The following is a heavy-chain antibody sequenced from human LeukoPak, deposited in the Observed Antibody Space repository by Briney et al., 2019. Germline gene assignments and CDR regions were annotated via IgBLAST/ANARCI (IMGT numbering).Heavy chain of an antibody. V-gene: IGHV3-30*18. CDR2: VSSDGGTK. J-gene: IGHJ4*02. CDR3: AKEYDSGGYGANFDY. D-gene: IGHD3-10*01. CDR1: KFTFSNYG. Sequence: GGSLRLSCTASKFTFSNYGMQWVRQAPGKGLEWVAVVSSDGGTKYYADSVKGGFTISRDNSRNTMYLQMDSLRAEDTAVYYCAKEYDSGGYGANFDYWGQGTLVTVSS.